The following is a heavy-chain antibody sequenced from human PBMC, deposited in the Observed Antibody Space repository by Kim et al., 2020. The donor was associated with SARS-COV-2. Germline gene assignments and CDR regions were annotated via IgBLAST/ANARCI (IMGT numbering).Heavy chain of an antibody. V-gene: IGHV4-31*03. CDR2: IYYSGST. Sequence: SETLSLTCTVSGGSISSGGYYWSWFRQHPGKGLEWIGYIYYSGSTYYNPSLKSRVTISVDTSKNQFSLKLSSVTAADTAVYYCARDRAVHGRGRYSSSWSGDYFDYWGQGTLVTVSS. CDR1: GGSISSGGYY. D-gene: IGHD6-13*01. CDR3: ARDRAVHGRGRYSSSWSGDYFDY. J-gene: IGHJ4*02.